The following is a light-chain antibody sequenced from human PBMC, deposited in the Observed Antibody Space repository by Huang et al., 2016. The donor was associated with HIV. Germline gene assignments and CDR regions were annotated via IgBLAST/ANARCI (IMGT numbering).Light chain of an antibody. CDR1: QRIGTY. CDR3: QQRSKWPLT. Sequence: EIVLTQSPVTLSLSPGDRATLSCRASQRIGTYLAWYQQKSGQAPRLLIYEVANRAAGVPARISASGSETDFTLTIASLDPDDFAIYHCQQRSKWPLTFGGGTKVEMK. J-gene: IGKJ4*01. V-gene: IGKV3-11*01. CDR2: EVA.